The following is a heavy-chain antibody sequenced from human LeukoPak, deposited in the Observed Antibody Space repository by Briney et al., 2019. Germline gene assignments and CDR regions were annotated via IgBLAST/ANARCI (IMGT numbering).Heavy chain of an antibody. D-gene: IGHD5-24*01. CDR2: ISGSGGST. J-gene: IGHJ4*02. V-gene: IGHV3-23*01. Sequence: GGSLRLSCAASGFTFSSYAMSWVRQAPGKELERVSAISGSGGSTYYADSVKGRFTISRDNSKNTLYLQMHSLRAEDTAVYYCAKTGRQMATIRNYFDYWGQGTLVTVSS. CDR1: GFTFSSYA. CDR3: AKTGRQMATIRNYFDY.